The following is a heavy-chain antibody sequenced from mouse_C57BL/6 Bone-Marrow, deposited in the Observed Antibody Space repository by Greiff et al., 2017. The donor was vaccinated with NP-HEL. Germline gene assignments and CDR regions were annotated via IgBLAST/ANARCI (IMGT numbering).Heavy chain of an antibody. CDR1: GYAFSSSW. CDR2: IYPGDGDT. Sequence: VQLQQSGPELVKPGASVTISCTASGYAFSSSWMNWVKQRPGKGLEWIGRIYPGDGDTNYNGKLKGQATMTADKSSSTAYMQLSSLKSEDSSVYFCATHYYGSNRYFDVWGTGTTVTVSS. V-gene: IGHV1-82*01. J-gene: IGHJ1*03. D-gene: IGHD1-1*01. CDR3: ATHYYGSNRYFDV.